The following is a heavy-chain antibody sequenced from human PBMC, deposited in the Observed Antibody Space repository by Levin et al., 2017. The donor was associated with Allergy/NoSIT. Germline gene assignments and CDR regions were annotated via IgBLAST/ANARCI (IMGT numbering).Heavy chain of an antibody. CDR2: IITSGTHT. CDR3: ASRYGSGTYYQGNNY. D-gene: IGHD3-10*01. Sequence: PGGSLRLSCAASGFTFSDYYMSWIRQAPGKGLEWISYIITSGTHTSYADSVKGRFTISRDNANNLVFLQMNSLRAEDTAVYYGASRYGSGTYYQGNNYWGQGTLVTVSS. J-gene: IGHJ4*02. V-gene: IGHV3-11*03. CDR1: GFTFSDYY.